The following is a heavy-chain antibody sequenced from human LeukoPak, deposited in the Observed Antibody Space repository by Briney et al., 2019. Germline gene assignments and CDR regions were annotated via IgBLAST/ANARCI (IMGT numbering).Heavy chain of an antibody. J-gene: IGHJ6*03. CDR3: ARVEKKRQRSTIFGVVSSLDYYYYYMDV. CDR1: GYTFTSYG. Sequence: ASVKVSCKASGYTFTSYGINWVRQATGQGLEWMGWMNPNSGNTGYAQKFQGRLTMTRNTSISTAYMELSSLRSEDTAVYYCARVEKKRQRSTIFGVVSSLDYYYYYMDVWGKGTTVTVSS. V-gene: IGHV1-8*01. D-gene: IGHD3-3*01. CDR2: MNPNSGNT.